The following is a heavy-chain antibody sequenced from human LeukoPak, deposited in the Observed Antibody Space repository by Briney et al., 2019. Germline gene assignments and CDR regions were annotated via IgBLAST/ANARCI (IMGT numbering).Heavy chain of an antibody. CDR2: INQDGSEK. J-gene: IGHJ4*02. V-gene: IGHV3-7*01. CDR3: ARDGGPFDY. Sequence: GGSLRLSCAASGFSFSRYWMSWVRQAPGKGLEWVANINQDGSEKHYVDSVKGRFTISRDNAKKSLYLQMNSLRAEDTAVYYCARDGGPFDYWGQGTLVSVSS. D-gene: IGHD3-16*01. CDR1: GFSFSRYW.